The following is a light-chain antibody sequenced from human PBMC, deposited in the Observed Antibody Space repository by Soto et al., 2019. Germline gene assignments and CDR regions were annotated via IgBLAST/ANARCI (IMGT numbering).Light chain of an antibody. CDR3: QSYDSNLSGLV. CDR1: SSNIGAGYD. J-gene: IGLJ1*01. Sequence: QSVLTQPPSVSGAPGQRVTISCTGSSSNIGAGYDVHWYQQLPGTAPKLLIYGNSNRPSGVPDRFSGSKSGTSASLAITGLQAEDEADYYCQSYDSNLSGLVFGTGTKLTVL. CDR2: GNS. V-gene: IGLV1-40*01.